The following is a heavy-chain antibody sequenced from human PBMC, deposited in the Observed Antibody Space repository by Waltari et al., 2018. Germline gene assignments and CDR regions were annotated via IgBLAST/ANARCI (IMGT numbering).Heavy chain of an antibody. D-gene: IGHD3-10*01. J-gene: IGHJ4*02. CDR2: IFFGGGDS. V-gene: IGHV3-30*02. CDR3: AKDAFGNTYLDH. Sequence: QVQLVASGGGVVQPGVSLRLCCAGSGLRLGTFGMHWVRQAPGKGLEWVALIFFGGGDSFYADSVRGRFTISRDNSKNTLYLDINSLRLDDTAIYYCAKDAFGNTYLDHWGQGTLVTVSS. CDR1: GLRLGTFG.